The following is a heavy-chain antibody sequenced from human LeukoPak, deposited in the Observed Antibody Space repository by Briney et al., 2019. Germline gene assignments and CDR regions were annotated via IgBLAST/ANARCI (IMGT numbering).Heavy chain of an antibody. D-gene: IGHD3-10*01. CDR2: ASGSGGST. Sequence: GGSLRLSCAASGFTFSSYAMSWVRQAPGKGLEWVSSASGSGGSTYYADSVKGRFTISRDSASNTLHLEMNNLRTEDTAVYYCMRDYMGWFDPWGQGTLVTVSS. CDR1: GFTFSSYA. J-gene: IGHJ5*02. V-gene: IGHV3-23*01. CDR3: MRDYMGWFDP.